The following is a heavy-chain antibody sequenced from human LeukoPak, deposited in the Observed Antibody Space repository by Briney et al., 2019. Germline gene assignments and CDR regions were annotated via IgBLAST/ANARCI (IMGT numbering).Heavy chain of an antibody. CDR1: GSTFSNYW. D-gene: IGHD2-15*01. CDR2: IKQDGSAK. CDR3: ASGPRWLGAAWAHSFLL. Sequence: PGGSLRLSCVDSGSTFSNYWMTWVRQAPGKGLEWVANIKQDGSAKYYVDSVKGRFTISRDNAKSSLYLQMDSLRVEDTAIYFCASGPRWLGAAWAHSFLLSGQGTTVIVSS. J-gene: IGHJ3*01. V-gene: IGHV3-7*03.